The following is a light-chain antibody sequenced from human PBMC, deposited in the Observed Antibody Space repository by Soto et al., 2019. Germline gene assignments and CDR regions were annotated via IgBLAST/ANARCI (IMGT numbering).Light chain of an antibody. Sequence: QSALTQPPSASGSPGQSVTIPCTGTNSDVGGYNYVSWYQQYPGKAPKLIIYEVTRRPSGVPDRFSGSKSGNTASLTVSGLQADDEADYYCSSYARCNNYVCGAGTKVTVL. CDR2: EVT. CDR3: SSYARCNNYV. J-gene: IGLJ1*01. CDR1: NSDVGGYNY. V-gene: IGLV2-8*01.